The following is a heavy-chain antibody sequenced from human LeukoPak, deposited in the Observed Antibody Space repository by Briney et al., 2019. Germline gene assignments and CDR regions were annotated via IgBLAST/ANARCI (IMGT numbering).Heavy chain of an antibody. D-gene: IGHD6-19*01. CDR1: GFTFSSYA. J-gene: IGHJ3*02. CDR2: ISGSGGST. Sequence: GGSLRLSCAASGFTFSSYAMSWVRQAPGKGLEWVSAISGSGGSTYYADSVKGRFTISRDNSKNTLCLQMNSLRAEDTAVYYCARTQWLVWAFDIWGQGTMVTVSS. V-gene: IGHV3-23*01. CDR3: ARTQWLVWAFDI.